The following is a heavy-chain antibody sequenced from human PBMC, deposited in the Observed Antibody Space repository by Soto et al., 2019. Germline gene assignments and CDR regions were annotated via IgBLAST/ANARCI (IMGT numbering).Heavy chain of an antibody. V-gene: IGHV3-23*01. CDR1: GFTFSSYA. CDR2: ISGSGGST. J-gene: IGHJ6*02. Sequence: PGGSLRLSCAASGFTFSSYAMSWVRQAPGKGLEWVSAISGSGGSTYYADSVKGRFTISRDNSKNTLYLQMNSLRAEDTAVYYCAKQLPYYYDSSGPYGMDVWGQGTTVTVSS. CDR3: AKQLPYYYDSSGPYGMDV. D-gene: IGHD3-22*01.